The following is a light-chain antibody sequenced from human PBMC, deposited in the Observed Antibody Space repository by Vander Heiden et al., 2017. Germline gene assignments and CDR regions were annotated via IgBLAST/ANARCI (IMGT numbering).Light chain of an antibody. CDR2: SNN. CDR3: AAWDDSLSGPV. V-gene: IGLV1-47*02. J-gene: IGLJ3*02. Sequence: QSVLTQPPSASGTPGQRVTLPCSGSSSNIGSNYVYWYQQRPGTAPKLLIYSNNQRPSGVPDRFSGSKSGTSASLAISGLRSEDEADYYCAAWDDSLSGPVFGGGTKLTVL. CDR1: SSNIGSNY.